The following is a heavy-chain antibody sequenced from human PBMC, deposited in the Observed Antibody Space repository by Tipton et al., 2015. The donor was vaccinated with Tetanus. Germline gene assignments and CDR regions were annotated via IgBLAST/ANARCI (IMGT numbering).Heavy chain of an antibody. CDR1: GFTFTSYT. CDR2: ISYYGNNK. V-gene: IGHV3-30*04. Sequence: RSLRLSCTASGFTFTSYTLHWVRQAPGKGLEWMSVISYYGNNKEYADSVKGRFTISRDNSMNTVYLQMNSLRADDTAIYYCAKDRGPSSWYRLDNWGQGTLLTVSS. CDR3: AKDRGPSSWYRLDN. J-gene: IGHJ4*02. D-gene: IGHD6-13*01.